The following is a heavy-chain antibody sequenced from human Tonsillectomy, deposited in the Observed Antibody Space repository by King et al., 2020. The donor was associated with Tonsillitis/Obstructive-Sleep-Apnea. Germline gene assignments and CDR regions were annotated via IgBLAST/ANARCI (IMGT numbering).Heavy chain of an antibody. Sequence: VQLVESGGGVVQPGRSLRLSCAASGFTFRNYGMHWVRQAPGKGLEWGAVMSYDGSNKYYADSVKGRVTISRDNSKNTLYLQMNSLRAEDTAVYYCAKGTSYYYMDVWGKGTTVTVSS. V-gene: IGHV3-30*18. CDR1: GFTFRNYG. CDR3: AKGTSYYYMDV. CDR2: MSYDGSNK. J-gene: IGHJ6*03.